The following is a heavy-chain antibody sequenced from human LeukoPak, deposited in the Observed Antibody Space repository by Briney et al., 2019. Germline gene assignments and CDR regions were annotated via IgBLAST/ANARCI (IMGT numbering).Heavy chain of an antibody. J-gene: IGHJ4*02. CDR3: AKSPGSSGYYPLYLDY. V-gene: IGHV3-30*18. CDR2: ISYDGSNK. CDR1: GFTFSSYA. Sequence: GRSLRLSCAASGFTFSSYAMHWVRQAPGKGLEWVAVISYDGSNKLFADSVKGRFTFSRDNSKSTLYLQMNSLRAEDTAVYYCAKSPGSSGYYPLYLDYWGQGNLVTVSS. D-gene: IGHD3-22*01.